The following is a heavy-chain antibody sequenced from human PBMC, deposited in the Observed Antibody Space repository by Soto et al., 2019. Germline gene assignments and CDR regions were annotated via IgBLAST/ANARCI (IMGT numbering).Heavy chain of an antibody. J-gene: IGHJ4*02. D-gene: IGHD2-21*02. Sequence: EVQLLESGGGSVQPGGSLRLSCAGSGFTFGAYTMAWVRQAPGKGLEWVSCIKGNGPDTYYADSVKGRFTIPRDISRNTLYLQRNVLRPDDTGIYFCAKTGPVTARIRFDYWGQGPLVTVSS. CDR1: GFTFGAYT. CDR2: IKGNGPDT. V-gene: IGHV3-23*01. CDR3: AKTGPVTARIRFDY.